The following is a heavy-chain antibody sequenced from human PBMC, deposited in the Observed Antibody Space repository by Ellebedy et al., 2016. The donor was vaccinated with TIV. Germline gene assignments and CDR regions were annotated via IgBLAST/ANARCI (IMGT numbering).Heavy chain of an antibody. CDR3: AKGLTGDRGGWGWYFDL. D-gene: IGHD7-27*01. CDR2: INTDGGNT. J-gene: IGHJ2*01. V-gene: IGHV3-74*01. CDR1: GFSFSSYW. Sequence: GGSLRLSCATSGFSFSSYWMHWVRQVPGKGLVWVSHINTDGGNTDYADSVKGRFTISRDTSKNTLYLQMNSLRVEDTAVYYCAKGLTGDRGGWGWYFDLWGRGTLITVSS.